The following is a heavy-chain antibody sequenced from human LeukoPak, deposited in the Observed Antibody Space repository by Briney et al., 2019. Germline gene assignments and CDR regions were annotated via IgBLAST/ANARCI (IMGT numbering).Heavy chain of an antibody. Sequence: SVKVSCKASGYTFTSYGISWVRQAPGQGLEWMGRIIPILGIANYAQKFQGRVTITADKSTSTAYMELSSLRSEDTAVYYCATRDGYNDIDYWGQGTLVTVSS. V-gene: IGHV1-69*04. CDR2: IIPILGIA. J-gene: IGHJ4*02. CDR1: GYTFTSYG. CDR3: ATRDGYNDIDY. D-gene: IGHD5-24*01.